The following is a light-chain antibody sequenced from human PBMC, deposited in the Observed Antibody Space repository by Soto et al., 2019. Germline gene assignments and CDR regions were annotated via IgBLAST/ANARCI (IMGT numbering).Light chain of an antibody. CDR2: DAS. CDR3: QQYNSYSYT. V-gene: IGKV1-5*01. J-gene: IGKJ2*01. Sequence: DLPMTQSPSTLSASVGDRVTITCRASQSISSWLAWYQQKPGKAPKLLIYDASSLESGVPSRFSGSGSRTEFTLTISSLQPDDFATYYCQQYNSYSYTFGQGTKLEIK. CDR1: QSISSW.